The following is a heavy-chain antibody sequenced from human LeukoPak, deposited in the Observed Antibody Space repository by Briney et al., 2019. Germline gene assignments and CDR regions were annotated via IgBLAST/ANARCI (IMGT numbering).Heavy chain of an antibody. CDR2: IDPSDSYT. J-gene: IGHJ4*02. CDR1: GYSFTSYW. V-gene: IGHV5-10-1*01. CDR3: ARGGSYFDPFDY. D-gene: IGHD1-26*01. Sequence: GESLKISCKGSGYSFTSYWISWVRQMPGKGLEWMGRIDPSDSYTNYSPSFQGHVTISADKSISTAYLQWSSLKASDTAMYYCARGGSYFDPFDYWGRGTLVTVSS.